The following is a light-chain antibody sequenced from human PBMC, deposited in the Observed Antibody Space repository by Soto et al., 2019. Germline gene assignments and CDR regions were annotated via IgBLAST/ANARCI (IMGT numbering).Light chain of an antibody. J-gene: IGLJ7*01. V-gene: IGLV1-51*01. CDR1: NCNIGDNY. Sequence: QSVLTQPSSVSAAPGQKVTISCSGGNCNIGDNYVSWYHHLPGTAPKLLIYDDVHRSSGIPDRFSASKSGTSATLAITGLQTGDEADYYCGTWDTSLRACVFGGGTQLTVL. CDR2: DDV. CDR3: GTWDTSLRACV.